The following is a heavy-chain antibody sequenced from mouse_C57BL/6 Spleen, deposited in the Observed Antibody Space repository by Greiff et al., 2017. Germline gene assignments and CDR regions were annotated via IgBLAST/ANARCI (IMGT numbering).Heavy chain of an antibody. J-gene: IGHJ4*01. CDR3: ARQGHDGYYPHYYAMDY. Sequence: QVQLKESGPGLVAPSQSLSITCTVSGFSLTSYGVHWVRQPTGKGLEWLVVIWSDGSTTYNSALKSRLSISKDNSKSQVFLKMNSLQTDDTAMYYCARQGHDGYYPHYYAMDYWGQGTSVTVSS. CDR2: IWSDGST. D-gene: IGHD2-3*01. V-gene: IGHV2-6-1*01. CDR1: GFSLTSYG.